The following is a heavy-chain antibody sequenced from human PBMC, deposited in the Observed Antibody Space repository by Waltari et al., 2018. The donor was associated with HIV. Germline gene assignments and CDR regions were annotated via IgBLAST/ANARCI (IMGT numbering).Heavy chain of an antibody. CDR2: ISAYNGNT. CDR1: GSTFTSYG. D-gene: IGHD2-2*01. CDR3: ARVGCSSASCYSGWFDP. J-gene: IGHJ5*02. Sequence: QAQLAQSGAEVKKPGASVKVSCKASGSTFTSYGISWVRQAPGQGLEWLGWISAYNGNTNYAQKLQGRVTMTTDTSTSTAYMELRSLRSDDTAVYYCARVGCSSASCYSGWFDPWGQGTLVTVSS. V-gene: IGHV1-18*01.